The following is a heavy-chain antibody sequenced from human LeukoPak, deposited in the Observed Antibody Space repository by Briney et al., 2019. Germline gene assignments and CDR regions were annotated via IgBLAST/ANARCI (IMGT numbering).Heavy chain of an antibody. V-gene: IGHV4-31*03. Sequence: SETLSLTCTVSGGSISSGGYYWSWIRQHPGKGLEWIGYIYYSGSTYYNPSLKSRVTISVDRSKNQFSLKLSSVTAADTAVYYCARDRLCSGGSCYPRDAFDIWGQGTMVTVSS. CDR2: IYYSGST. J-gene: IGHJ3*02. CDR3: ARDRLCSGGSCYPRDAFDI. CDR1: GGSISSGGYY. D-gene: IGHD2-15*01.